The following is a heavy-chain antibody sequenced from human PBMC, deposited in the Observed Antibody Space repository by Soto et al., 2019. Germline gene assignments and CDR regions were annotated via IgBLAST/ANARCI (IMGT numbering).Heavy chain of an antibody. J-gene: IGHJ6*02. CDR3: ASFRNYLLDYYYYGMDV. Sequence: PSETLSLTCTVSGGSISSGGYYWSWIRQHPGKGLEWIGYIYYSGSTYYNPSLKSRVTISVDTSKNQFSLKPSSVTAADTAVYYCASFRNYLLDYYYYGMDVWGQGTXVTVSS. CDR2: IYYSGST. CDR1: GGSISSGGYY. D-gene: IGHD4-4*01. V-gene: IGHV4-31*03.